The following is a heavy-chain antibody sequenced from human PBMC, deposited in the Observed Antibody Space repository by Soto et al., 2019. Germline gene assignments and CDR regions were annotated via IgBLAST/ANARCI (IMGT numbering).Heavy chain of an antibody. D-gene: IGHD6-13*01. CDR3: ARGFFFWYGLDY. V-gene: IGHV4-34*01. J-gene: IGHJ4*02. CDR1: GGSFSGYY. CDR2: INHSGST. Sequence: QVQLQQWGAGLLKPSETLSLTCAVYGGSFSGYYWSWIRQPPGKGVEWIGEINHSGSTNYNPSLKSRVTISVDTSKNQFSLKLSSVTAADTAVYFCARGFFFWYGLDYWGQGTLVTVSS.